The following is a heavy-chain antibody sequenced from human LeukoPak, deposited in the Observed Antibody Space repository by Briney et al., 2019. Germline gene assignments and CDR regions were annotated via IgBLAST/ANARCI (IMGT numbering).Heavy chain of an antibody. V-gene: IGHV3-9*01. CDR3: AKDALRGRYFDWLLMDY. D-gene: IGHD3-9*01. CDR1: GFTFDDYA. CDR2: ISWNSGSI. J-gene: IGHJ4*02. Sequence: GGSLRLSCAASGFTFDDYAMHWVRQAPGKGLEWVSGISWNSGSIGYADSVKGRFTTSRDNAKNSLYLQMNSLRAEDTALYYCAKDALRGRYFDWLLMDYWGQGTLVTVSS.